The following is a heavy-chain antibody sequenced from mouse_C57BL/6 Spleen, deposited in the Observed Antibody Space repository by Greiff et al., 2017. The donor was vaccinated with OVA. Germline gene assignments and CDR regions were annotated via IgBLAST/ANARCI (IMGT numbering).Heavy chain of an antibody. Sequence: DVHLVESGGGLVQPKGSLKLSCAASGFSFNTYAMNWVSQAPGQGLEWVARIRSKSNNYATYYADSVKDRFTISRDDSESMLYLQMNNLKTEDTAMYYGVRQGYAMDYWGQGTSVTVSS. V-gene: IGHV10-1*01. CDR3: VRQGYAMDY. CDR1: GFSFNTYA. J-gene: IGHJ4*01. CDR2: IRSKSNNYAT.